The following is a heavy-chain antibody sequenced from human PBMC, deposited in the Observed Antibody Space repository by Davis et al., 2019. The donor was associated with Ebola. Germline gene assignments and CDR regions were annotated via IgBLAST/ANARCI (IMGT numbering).Heavy chain of an antibody. V-gene: IGHV2-5*02. CDR1: GLSLSTSGLG. CDR3: EQRLGRLGEWNFEY. D-gene: IGHD3-16*01. J-gene: IGHJ4*02. CDR2: IYWDDDK. Sequence: SGPTLVKPTQTLTLTCTFSGLSLSTSGLGVGWIRQPPGKALEWLALIYWDDDKRNRPSLKSRLTITKDTSKNQVVLRMINMDPVDTATYYCEQRLGRLGEWNFEYWGLGTLVTVSS.